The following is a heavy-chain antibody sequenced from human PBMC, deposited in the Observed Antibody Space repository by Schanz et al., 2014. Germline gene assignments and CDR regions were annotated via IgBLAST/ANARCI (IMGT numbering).Heavy chain of an antibody. CDR3: AKDSCSSTTCCGYGMDV. D-gene: IGHD2-2*01. V-gene: IGHV3-23*04. J-gene: IGHJ6*02. CDR2: ISGGGGTR. CDR1: GFTFSSYG. Sequence: VQLVESGGGVVQFGRSLRLSCVASGFTFSSYGMSWVRQGPGKGLEWVSGISGGGGTRNYADSVKGRFTVFRDNSKRTLYLEINAPRAEDTAVYYCAKDSCSSTTCCGYGMDVWGQGSTVTVSS.